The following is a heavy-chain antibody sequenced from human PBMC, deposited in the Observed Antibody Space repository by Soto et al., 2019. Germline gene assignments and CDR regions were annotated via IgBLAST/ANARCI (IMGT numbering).Heavy chain of an antibody. CDR1: GYTFTSYG. V-gene: IGHV1-18*01. Sequence: QVQLVQSGAEVKKPGASVKVSCKASGYTFTSYGISWVRQAPGQGLEWMGWISAYNGNTNYAQKLQGRVTMTTDTDKSTAYMELRSLRSDATAGYYCARDAGVSGELYYWGQGTLVTVSS. CDR3: ARDAGVSGELYY. D-gene: IGHD3-16*01. CDR2: ISAYNGNT. J-gene: IGHJ4*02.